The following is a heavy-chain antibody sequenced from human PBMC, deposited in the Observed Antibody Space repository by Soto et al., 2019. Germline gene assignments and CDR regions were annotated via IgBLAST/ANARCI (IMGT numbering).Heavy chain of an antibody. CDR3: ARAPRYSSSWSFDY. CDR2: IYYSGST. V-gene: IGHV4-59*01. Sequence: SETLSLTCTVSGGSISSYYWSWIRQPPGKGLEWIGYIYYSGSTNYNPSLKSRVTISVDTSKNQFSLKLSSVTAADTAVYYCARAPRYSSSWSFDYWGQGTLVTVSS. D-gene: IGHD6-13*01. J-gene: IGHJ4*02. CDR1: GGSISSYY.